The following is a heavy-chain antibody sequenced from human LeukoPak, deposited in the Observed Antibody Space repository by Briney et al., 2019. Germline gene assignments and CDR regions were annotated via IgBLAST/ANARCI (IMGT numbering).Heavy chain of an antibody. Sequence: LGGSLRLSCATSGFTFSTYAMHWVRQAPGKGLEWVAIISHDGGNKNYADSVKGRFTISRDNSKNTLYLQMNSLRAEVTAVYYCASHGMGFSAVDYWGQGSLVTVSS. D-gene: IGHD1-1*01. CDR3: ASHGMGFSAVDY. J-gene: IGHJ4*02. CDR2: ISHDGGNK. V-gene: IGHV3-30*04. CDR1: GFTFSTYA.